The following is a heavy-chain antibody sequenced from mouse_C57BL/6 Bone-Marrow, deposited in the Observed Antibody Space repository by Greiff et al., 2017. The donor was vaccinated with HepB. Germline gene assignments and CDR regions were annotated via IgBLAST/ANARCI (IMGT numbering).Heavy chain of an antibody. J-gene: IGHJ3*01. Sequence: EVQRVESGGDLVKPGGSLKLSCAASGFTFSSYGMSWVRQTPDKRLEWVATISSGGSYTYYPDSVKGRFTISRDNAKNTLYLQMSSLKSEDTAMYYCARHSGYYYGSSSFAYWGQGTLVTVSA. V-gene: IGHV5-6*01. D-gene: IGHD1-1*01. CDR1: GFTFSSYG. CDR3: ARHSGYYYGSSSFAY. CDR2: ISSGGSYT.